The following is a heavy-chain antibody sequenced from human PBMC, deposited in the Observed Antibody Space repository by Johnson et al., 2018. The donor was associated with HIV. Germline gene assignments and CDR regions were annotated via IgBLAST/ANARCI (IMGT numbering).Heavy chain of an antibody. J-gene: IGHJ3*02. V-gene: IGHV3-9*01. CDR2: LTWNSDTI. Sequence: VQLVESGGGVVQPGRSLRLSCAASGFTVSSNYMSWVRQAPGKGLEWVSGLTWNSDTIAYVDSVKGRFTISRDSAKKSLYLQMNSLRPEDTAVYYCVKDIGYGGPSDGAFDIWGQGTMVTVSS. D-gene: IGHD4-23*01. CDR3: VKDIGYGGPSDGAFDI. CDR1: GFTVSSNY.